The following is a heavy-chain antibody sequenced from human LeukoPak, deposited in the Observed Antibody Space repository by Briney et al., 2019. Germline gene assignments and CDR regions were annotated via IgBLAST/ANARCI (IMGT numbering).Heavy chain of an antibody. D-gene: IGHD3-16*01. CDR1: EYSFPTYC. V-gene: IGHV5-51*01. Sequence: GESLKISCKHSEYSFPTYCVGWVRQMPGKGLEWMGIIYPDDSDTRYSPSFQGQVTISVDKSISTAYLQWSSLKASDTAMYYCARLGAINWFDPWGQGTLVTVSS. CDR2: IYPDDSDT. CDR3: ARLGAINWFDP. J-gene: IGHJ5*02.